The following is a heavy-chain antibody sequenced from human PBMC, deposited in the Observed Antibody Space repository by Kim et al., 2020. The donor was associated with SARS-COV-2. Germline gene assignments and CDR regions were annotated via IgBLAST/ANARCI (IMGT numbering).Heavy chain of an antibody. CDR2: IYSGGST. Sequence: GGSLRLSCAASGFTVSSNYMSWVRQAPGKGLEWVSVIYSGGSTYYADSLKGRCTISRDNSKNTLYLQMNSLRAEDTAVYYCASSVYSSSWYFGGQGTLVTVSS. CDR1: GFTVSSNY. CDR3: ASSVYSSSWYF. D-gene: IGHD6-13*01. J-gene: IGHJ4*02. V-gene: IGHV3-66*01.